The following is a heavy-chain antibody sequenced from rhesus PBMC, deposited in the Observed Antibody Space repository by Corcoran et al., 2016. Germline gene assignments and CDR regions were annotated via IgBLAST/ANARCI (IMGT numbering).Heavy chain of an antibody. CDR1: GGSISRSS. J-gene: IGHJ4*01. CDR3: ASAREYCTGSGCYAYFDY. Sequence: QLQLQESGPGLVTPSATLSVTCAVSGGSISRSSWSWLRQAPGKGLEWVGDIYGSGSSTNYNPSLKSRVTLSVDTSKNQLSLKLSSVTAADTAVYYCASAREYCTGSGCYAYFDYWGQGVLVTVSS. CDR2: IYGSGSST. D-gene: IGHD2-21*01. V-gene: IGHV4-169*02.